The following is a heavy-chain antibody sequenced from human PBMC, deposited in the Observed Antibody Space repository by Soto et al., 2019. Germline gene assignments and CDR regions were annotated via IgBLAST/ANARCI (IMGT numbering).Heavy chain of an antibody. J-gene: IGHJ6*02. V-gene: IGHV5-10-1*01. CDR3: ARTNYYYYGMDV. Sequence: GESLKISCKGSGYSFTSCWISWVRQMPGKGLEWMGRIDPSDSYTNYSPSFQGHVTISADKSISTAYLQWSSLKASDTAMYYCARTNYYYYGMDVWGQGTTVTVSS. CDR2: IDPSDSYT. CDR1: GYSFTSCW.